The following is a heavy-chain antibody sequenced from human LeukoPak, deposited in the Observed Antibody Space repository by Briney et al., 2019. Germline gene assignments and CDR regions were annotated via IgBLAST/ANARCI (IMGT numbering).Heavy chain of an antibody. CDR1: GFTFSTYA. D-gene: IGHD6-19*01. Sequence: GGSLRLSCAASGFTFSTYAMHWVRQAPGKGLEWVAFIRYDGSNKYYADSVKGRFTISRDNSKNTLYLQMNSLRPEDTAVCYCAKDRGSGWYFHYWGQGTLVTVSS. CDR3: AKDRGSGWYFHY. J-gene: IGHJ4*02. V-gene: IGHV3-30*02. CDR2: IRYDGSNK.